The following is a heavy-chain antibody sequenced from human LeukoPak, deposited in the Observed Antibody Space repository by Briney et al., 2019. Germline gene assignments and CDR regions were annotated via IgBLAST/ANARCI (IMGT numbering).Heavy chain of an antibody. CDR3: ARDRSGGDYNFDY. CDR2: ISYDGSNK. D-gene: IGHD2-21*02. CDR1: GFTLRIYA. V-gene: IGHV3-30-3*01. Sequence: GGSLRLSCGASGFTLRIYAMQGVRRATGKGLEGGAVISYDGSNKYYADSVKGRFTISRDNSKNTLYLQMNSLRAEDTAVYYCARDRSGGDYNFDYWGQGTLVTVSS. J-gene: IGHJ4*02.